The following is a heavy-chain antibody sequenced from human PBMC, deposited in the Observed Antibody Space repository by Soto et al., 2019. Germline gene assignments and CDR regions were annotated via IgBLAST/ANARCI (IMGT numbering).Heavy chain of an antibody. CDR2: INAGNGNT. CDR3: ARSYCGGDCYGLYGMDV. V-gene: IGHV1-3*01. Sequence: ASVKVSCKASGYTFTSYAMHWVRQAPGQRLEWMGWINAGNGNTKYSQKFQGRVTITRDTSASTAYMELSSLKASDTAMYYCARSYCGGDCYGLYGMDVWGQGATVTVSS. CDR1: GYTFTSYA. D-gene: IGHD2-21*02. J-gene: IGHJ6*02.